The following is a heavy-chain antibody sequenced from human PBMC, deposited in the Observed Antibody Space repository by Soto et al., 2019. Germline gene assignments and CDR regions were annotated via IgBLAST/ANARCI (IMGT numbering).Heavy chain of an antibody. V-gene: IGHV3-30-3*01. CDR2: IVYDGGKI. CDR1: GFTFSTYT. J-gene: IGHJ4*02. CDR3: ASRSVPGYSYVEGFDY. D-gene: IGHD5-18*01. Sequence: QVQLVESGGAVVQPGRSLRLSCAASGFTFSTYTMHWVRQAPGKGLEWVALIVYDGGKIHYADSVKGRFTISRDNSKNTLSLQMNSLTAEDTGIYYCASRSVPGYSYVEGFDYWGQGTLVTVSS.